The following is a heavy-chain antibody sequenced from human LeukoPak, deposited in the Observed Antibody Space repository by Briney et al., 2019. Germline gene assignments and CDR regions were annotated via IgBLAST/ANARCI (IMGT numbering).Heavy chain of an antibody. CDR3: ATASGIAVADY. V-gene: IGHV3-30*03. CDR1: GFTFSNYG. J-gene: IGHJ4*02. D-gene: IGHD6-19*01. CDR2: ISYDGSIQ. Sequence: PGGSLRPSCAASGFTFSNYGMHWVRQAPGKGLEWVAVISYDGSIQYCADSVKGRFTISRDNSKDTLYLQMNSLRAEDTAVYYCATASGIAVADYWGQGTLVTVSS.